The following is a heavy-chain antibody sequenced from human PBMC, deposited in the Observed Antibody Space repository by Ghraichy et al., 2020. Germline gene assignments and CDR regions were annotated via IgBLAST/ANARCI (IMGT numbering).Heavy chain of an antibody. CDR3: ARQTGYSYGHGVVEWFDP. CDR1: GYSFTSYW. Sequence: GESQNISCKGSGYSFTSYWIGWVRQMPGKGLEWMGIIYPGDSDTRYSPSFQGQVTISADKSISTAYLQWSSLKASDTAMYYCARQTGYSYGHGVVEWFDPWGQGTLVTVSS. V-gene: IGHV5-51*01. D-gene: IGHD5-18*01. J-gene: IGHJ5*02. CDR2: IYPGDSDT.